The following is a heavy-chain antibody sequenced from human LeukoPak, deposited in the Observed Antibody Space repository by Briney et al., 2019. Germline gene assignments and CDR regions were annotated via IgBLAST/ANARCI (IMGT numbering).Heavy chain of an antibody. Sequence: SETLSLTCTVSGASITTYYWTLIRQPPGKGLEWIGYIYHSGSTNYNPSLKSRVTISLDTSRNQFSLRLSSVTAADTAVYFCGRECSTSSEGDYFDYWGQGSLVTVSS. CDR1: GASITTYY. CDR2: IYHSGST. CDR3: GRECSTSSEGDYFDY. J-gene: IGHJ4*02. V-gene: IGHV4-59*01. D-gene: IGHD6-6*01.